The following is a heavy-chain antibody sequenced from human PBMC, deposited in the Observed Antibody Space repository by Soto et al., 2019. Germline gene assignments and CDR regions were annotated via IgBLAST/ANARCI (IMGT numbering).Heavy chain of an antibody. D-gene: IGHD6-19*01. CDR3: ARDTSGWKEGGFDY. V-gene: IGHV3-53*01. CDR1: GFTVSKNY. Sequence: EVQLVESGGDLIQPGGSLRLSCAVSGFTVSKNYMSWVRQGPGTGLEWVSSIYTGGSTYYADSVKGRFTISRDDPKNTLFLQMNSLRADDTAVYYCARDTSGWKEGGFDYWGQGTLVTVSS. J-gene: IGHJ4*02. CDR2: IYTGGST.